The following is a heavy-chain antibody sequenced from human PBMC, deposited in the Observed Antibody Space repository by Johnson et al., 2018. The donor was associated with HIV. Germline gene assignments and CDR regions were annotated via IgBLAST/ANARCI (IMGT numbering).Heavy chain of an antibody. CDR2: IYSDGTT. Sequence: VQLVESGGGLVQPGGSLRLSCAVSAFSVSSNYMSWVRQAPGKGLEWVSVIYSDGTTYYADSVKGRFTISRDTSKNTLYLQMNNLRPDDTAVYSCARPTGWLRAFDIWGQGTMVTVSS. CDR1: AFSVSSNY. J-gene: IGHJ3*02. CDR3: ARPTGWLRAFDI. V-gene: IGHV3-66*02. D-gene: IGHD2-15*01.